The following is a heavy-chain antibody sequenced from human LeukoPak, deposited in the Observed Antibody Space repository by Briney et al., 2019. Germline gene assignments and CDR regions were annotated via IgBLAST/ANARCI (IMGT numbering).Heavy chain of an antibody. CDR3: ARRVSGSYLDY. V-gene: IGHV3-48*02. Sequence: GGSLRLSCAASGFAFSTYGMNWVRQAPGKGLEWVSYIASRSTIYYADSVKGRFTISRDNVKNSLYLEMNSLRDDDTAVYYCARRVSGSYLDYWGQGILVTVSS. CDR1: GFAFSTYG. D-gene: IGHD3-10*01. J-gene: IGHJ4*02. CDR2: IASRSTI.